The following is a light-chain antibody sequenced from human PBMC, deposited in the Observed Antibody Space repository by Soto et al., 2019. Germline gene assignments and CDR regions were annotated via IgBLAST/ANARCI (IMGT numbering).Light chain of an antibody. Sequence: QSVLTQPPSVSGAPGQRVTISCTGSSSNIGAGYDVHWYQQLPGTAPKLLIYGNSNRPSGVPDRFSGSKSGTAASLALTGLQAEDEADYYCQSYDSSLSGYVFVTGTKVTVL. CDR2: GNS. CDR1: SSNIGAGYD. CDR3: QSYDSSLSGYV. J-gene: IGLJ1*01. V-gene: IGLV1-40*01.